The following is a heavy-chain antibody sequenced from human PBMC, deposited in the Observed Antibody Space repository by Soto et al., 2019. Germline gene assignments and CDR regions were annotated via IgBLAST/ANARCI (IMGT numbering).Heavy chain of an antibody. V-gene: IGHV3-9*01. CDR2: ISWNSGSI. CDR3: AKDIEQWLVLGAFAI. CDR1: GFTFDDYA. J-gene: IGHJ3*02. D-gene: IGHD6-19*01. Sequence: SLRLSCAASGFTFDDYAMHWVRQAPGKGLEWVSGISWNSGSIGYADSVKGRFTISGDNAKNSLYLQMNSLRAEDTALYYCAKDIEQWLVLGAFAIWGQGTMVTVSS.